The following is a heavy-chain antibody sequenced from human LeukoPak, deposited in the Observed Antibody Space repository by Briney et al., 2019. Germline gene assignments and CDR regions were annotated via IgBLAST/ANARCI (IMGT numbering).Heavy chain of an antibody. D-gene: IGHD3-10*01. CDR3: AKDRAFRFGELFWN. CDR2: ISYDGSNK. Sequence: GRSLRLSCAASGFTFSSYGMHWVRQAPGKGLEWVAVISYDGSNKYYADSVKGRFTISRDNSKNTLYLQMNSLRAEDTAVYYCAKDRAFRFGELFWNWGQGTLVTVSS. J-gene: IGHJ4*02. V-gene: IGHV3-30*18. CDR1: GFTFSSYG.